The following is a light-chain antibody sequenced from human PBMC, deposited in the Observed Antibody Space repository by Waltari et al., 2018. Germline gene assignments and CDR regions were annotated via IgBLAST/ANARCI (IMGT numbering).Light chain of an antibody. V-gene: IGKV1-5*03. CDR2: KAS. Sequence: DIQMTQSPSTLPASVGDRVTITCRASQSISSWLAWYQQKPGKAPKLLIYKASSLESGVPSRFSGSGSGTEFTLTISSLQPDDFATYYCQQYNRPWTFGQGTKVEIK. CDR1: QSISSW. J-gene: IGKJ1*01. CDR3: QQYNRPWT.